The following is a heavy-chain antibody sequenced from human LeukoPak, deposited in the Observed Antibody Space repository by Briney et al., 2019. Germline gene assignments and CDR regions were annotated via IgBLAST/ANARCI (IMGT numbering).Heavy chain of an antibody. CDR3: AREVSAGGAHFDY. CDR1: GFTFSIYA. V-gene: IGHV3-30-3*01. CDR2: ISYDGSSK. J-gene: IGHJ4*02. D-gene: IGHD1-26*01. Sequence: PGGSLRLSCAASGFTFSIYAIHWVRQAPGKGLEWVAAISYDGSSKYYADSVTGRFTISRDNSKNMVYLQMNSLRAEDTAVYYCAREVSAGGAHFDYWGQGTLVTVSS.